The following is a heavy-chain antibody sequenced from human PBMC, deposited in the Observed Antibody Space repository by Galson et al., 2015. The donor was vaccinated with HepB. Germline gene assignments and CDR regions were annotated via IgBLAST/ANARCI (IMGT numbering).Heavy chain of an antibody. V-gene: IGHV1-18*01. J-gene: IGHJ6*03. CDR2: IRADNGNT. D-gene: IGHD3-3*01. Sequence: SVKVSCKASGYTFTNYGIGWVRQAPGQGLEWMGWIRADNGNTKYAQKLQGRVTMTTDTSTSTAYMELRSLRSDDTAVYYCARVDYDFWSGYYSNYYCMAVWGNATTVTVSS. CDR1: GYTFTNYG. CDR3: ARVDYDFWSGYYSNYYCMAV.